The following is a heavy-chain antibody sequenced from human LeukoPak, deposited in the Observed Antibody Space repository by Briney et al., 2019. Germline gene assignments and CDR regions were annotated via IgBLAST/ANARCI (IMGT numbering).Heavy chain of an antibody. CDR3: ARGRSTTTIFDY. V-gene: IGHV3-53*01. J-gene: IGHJ4*02. CDR1: GFTVSSLF. D-gene: IGHD5-24*01. CDR2: ITGGGGT. Sequence: GGSLRLSCAASGFTVSSLFMSCVRQAPGKGLQFVSLITGGGGTQYADSVEGRFTISRDNSKNTLFLQMNSLRVEDTAVYYCARGRSTTTIFDYWGQGTLVTVSS.